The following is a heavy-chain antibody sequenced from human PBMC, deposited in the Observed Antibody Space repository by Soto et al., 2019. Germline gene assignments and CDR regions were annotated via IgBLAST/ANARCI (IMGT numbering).Heavy chain of an antibody. J-gene: IGHJ6*02. CDR1: GFSLSTSGMC. D-gene: IGHD3-9*01. CDR2: IDWDDDK. V-gene: IGHV2-70*01. Sequence: GSGPTLVNPTQTLTLTCTFSGFSLSTSGMCVSWIRQPPGKALEWLALIDWDDDKYYSTSLKTRLTISKDTSKNQVVLTMTIMDPVVTATYYCVWIPSYYDILTGFREYYGMDVWGQGTTVTVSS. CDR3: VWIPSYYDILTGFREYYGMDV.